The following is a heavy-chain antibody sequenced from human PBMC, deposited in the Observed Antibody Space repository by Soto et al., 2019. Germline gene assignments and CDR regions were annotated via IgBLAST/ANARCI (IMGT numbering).Heavy chain of an antibody. V-gene: IGHV1-69*02. J-gene: IGHJ5*02. CDR1: GGTFSSYT. Sequence: GASVKVSCKASGGTFSSYTISWVRQAPGQGLEWMGRIIPILGIANYAQKFQGRVTITADKSTSTAYMELSSLRSEDTAVYYCVQSTGEFRFDPWGQGTLVTVSS. CDR3: VQSTGEFRFDP. D-gene: IGHD3-10*01. CDR2: IIPILGIA.